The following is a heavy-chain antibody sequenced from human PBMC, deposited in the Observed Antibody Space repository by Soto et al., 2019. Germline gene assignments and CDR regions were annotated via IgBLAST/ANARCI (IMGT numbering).Heavy chain of an antibody. Sequence: GSLRLSCTASGFTSSSYWMSWVRQAPGKGLEWVANIKQDGSEKYYVDSVKGRFTISRDNAKNSLYLQMNSLRAEDTAVYYCAASIAAAGRDYYYYYYMDVWGKGTTVTVSS. V-gene: IGHV3-7*01. CDR1: GFTSSSYW. CDR2: IKQDGSEK. CDR3: AASIAAAGRDYYYYYYMDV. J-gene: IGHJ6*03. D-gene: IGHD6-13*01.